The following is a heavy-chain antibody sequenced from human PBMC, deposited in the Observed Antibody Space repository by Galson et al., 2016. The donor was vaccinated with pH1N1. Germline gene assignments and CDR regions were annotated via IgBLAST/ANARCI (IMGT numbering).Heavy chain of an antibody. CDR1: GYTFTAYY. CDR2: INPDSGGT. CDR3: ASVDRGTSGFDY. Sequence: SVKVSCKASGYTFTAYYIHWVRQAPGQGLEWMGWINPDSGGTHFAQKFQGWVTMTRDTSIRTAYMELSRLKTDDTAVYYCASVDRGTSGFDYWGQGALVAVSS. V-gene: IGHV1-2*04. D-gene: IGHD3-10*01. J-gene: IGHJ4*02.